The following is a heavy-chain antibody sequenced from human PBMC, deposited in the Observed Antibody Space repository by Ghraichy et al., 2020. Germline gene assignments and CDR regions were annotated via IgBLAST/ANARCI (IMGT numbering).Heavy chain of an antibody. CDR3: ARGLTVGKFFDY. CDR1: GGSISSGGYY. V-gene: IGHV4-31*03. J-gene: IGHJ4*02. CDR2: IYYSGST. Sequence: SETLSLTCTVSGGSISSGGYYWSWIRQHPGKGLEWIGYIYYSGSTYYNPSLKSRVTISVDTSKNQFSLKLSSVTAADTAVYYCARGLTVGKFFDYWGQGTLVTVSS. D-gene: IGHD4-11*01.